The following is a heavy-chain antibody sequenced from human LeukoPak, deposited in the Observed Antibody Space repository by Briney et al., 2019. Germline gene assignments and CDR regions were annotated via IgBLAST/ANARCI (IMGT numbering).Heavy chain of an antibody. CDR1: GYSISSGYY. CDR2: IYHSGST. D-gene: IGHD2-2*02. CDR3: ARDEPCSGTSCYTNHNWFDP. Sequence: PSETLSLTCTVSGYSISSGYYWGWIRQPPGKGLEWIGSIYHSGSTYYNPSLKSRVTISVDTSKNQFSLKLSSVTAADTAVYYCARDEPCSGTSCYTNHNWFDPWGQGTLVTVSS. V-gene: IGHV4-38-2*02. J-gene: IGHJ5*02.